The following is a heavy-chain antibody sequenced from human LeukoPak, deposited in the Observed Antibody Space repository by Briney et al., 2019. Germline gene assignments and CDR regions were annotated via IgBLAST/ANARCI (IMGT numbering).Heavy chain of an antibody. CDR3: ARAAMVRGVDYFDY. CDR1: GFTFSSSS. V-gene: IGHV3-23*01. CDR2: ISGSATST. Sequence: TGGSLRLSCAASGFTFSSSSMTWVRQAPGKGLEWVSVISGSATSTYHADSVKGRFTISRDNSKNTLYLQVNSLRAGDTAVYYCARAAMVRGVDYFDYWGQGTLVTVSS. D-gene: IGHD3-10*01. J-gene: IGHJ4*02.